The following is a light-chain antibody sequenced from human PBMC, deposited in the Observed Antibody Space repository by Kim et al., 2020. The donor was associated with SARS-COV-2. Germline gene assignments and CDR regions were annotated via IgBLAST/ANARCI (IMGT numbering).Light chain of an antibody. J-gene: IGKJ1*01. CDR2: LGY. V-gene: IGKV2-28*01. CDR3: MQTLQTRT. CDR1: QSLLHSNGYNY. Sequence: DIVMTQSPLSLPVTXGEPASISCRSSQSLLHSNGYNYLDWYLQKPGQSPQLLIYLGYNRASGVPDRFSGSGSGTDFTLKISRVEAEDVGIYYCMQTLQTRTFGQGTKVDIK.